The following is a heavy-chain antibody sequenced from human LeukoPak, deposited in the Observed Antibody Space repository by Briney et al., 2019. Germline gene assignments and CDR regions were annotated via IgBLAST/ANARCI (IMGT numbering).Heavy chain of an antibody. V-gene: IGHV3-30*02. CDR2: IRYDGSNK. CDR1: GFTFSSYG. J-gene: IGHJ6*04. D-gene: IGHD2-8*01. CDR3: AKSFVLMVYATGMDD. Sequence: GGSLRLSCAASGFTFSSYGMHWVRQAPGKGLEWVAFIRYDGSNKYYADSVKGRFTISRDNSKNTLYLQMNSLRAEDTAVYYCAKSFVLMVYATGMDDWGKGTTVTVSS.